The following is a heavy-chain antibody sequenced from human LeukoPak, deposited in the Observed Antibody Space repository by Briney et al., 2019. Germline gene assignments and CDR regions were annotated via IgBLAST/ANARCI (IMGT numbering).Heavy chain of an antibody. CDR1: GLTFSNYW. CDR3: ARARDGVGSQRYADY. Sequence: PGGSLRLSCAASGLTFSNYWMHWVRQAPGEGLVWVSRINSDGSTTTYADSVKGRFTISRDNAKSTLYLQMNSLRVEDTAVYYCARARDGVGSQRYADYWGQGTLVTVSS. CDR2: INSDGSTT. J-gene: IGHJ4*02. V-gene: IGHV3-74*01. D-gene: IGHD5-12*01.